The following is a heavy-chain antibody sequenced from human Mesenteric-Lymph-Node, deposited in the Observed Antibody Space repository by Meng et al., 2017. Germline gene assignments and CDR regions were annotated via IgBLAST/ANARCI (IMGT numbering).Heavy chain of an antibody. CDR1: GGSFSGYY. D-gene: IGHD6-13*01. CDR3: ARALDSSSETMDY. V-gene: IGHV4-34*01. Sequence: GSLRLSCAVYGGSFSGYYWSWIRQPPGKGLEWIGEINHSGSTNYNPSLKSRVTISVDTSKNQFSLKLSSVTAADTAVYYCARALDSSSETMDYWGQGTLVTVSS. J-gene: IGHJ4*02. CDR2: INHSGST.